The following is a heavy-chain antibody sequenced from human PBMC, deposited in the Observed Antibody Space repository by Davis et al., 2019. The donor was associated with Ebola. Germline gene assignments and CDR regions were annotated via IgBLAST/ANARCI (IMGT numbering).Heavy chain of an antibody. V-gene: IGHV3-53*01. D-gene: IGHD6-19*01. Sequence: GESLKISCLASHYDVGSNFLRWVRQAPGKGLEWISVMSNTGETYYIESVRGRFTISKDNSKNTFYLQLNSLRGEDTAVYYCPVGHYSGPHGWGQGVLVTVSS. J-gene: IGHJ4*02. CDR3: PVGHYSGPHG. CDR2: MSNTGET. CDR1: HYDVGSNF.